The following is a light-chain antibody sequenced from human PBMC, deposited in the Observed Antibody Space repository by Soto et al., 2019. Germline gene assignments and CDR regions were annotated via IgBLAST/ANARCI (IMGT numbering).Light chain of an antibody. CDR1: QSISDT. J-gene: IGKJ1*01. CDR2: GAS. Sequence: EIVMTQSPATLSVSPGGRATLSCRASQSISDTLAWYQQKPGQAPRLLIHGASTRATGFPGRFSGSGSGTDFPLTISSLQSEDCAVYYCQQYNNWPWTFGQGTKVEIK. V-gene: IGKV3-15*01. CDR3: QQYNNWPWT.